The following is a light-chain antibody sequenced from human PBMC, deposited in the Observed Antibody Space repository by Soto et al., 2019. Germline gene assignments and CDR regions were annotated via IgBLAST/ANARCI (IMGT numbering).Light chain of an antibody. Sequence: QSVLTQPPSASGTPGQKVTISCSRSSSNIGPNAVNWYQQLPGTAPKLLLYNNNKRPSGVSDRFSGSKSGTSASLAISGLQSDDEADYHCAAWDDSLNGLVFGTGTKLTVL. CDR3: AAWDDSLNGLV. V-gene: IGLV1-44*01. CDR1: SSNIGPNA. CDR2: NNN. J-gene: IGLJ1*01.